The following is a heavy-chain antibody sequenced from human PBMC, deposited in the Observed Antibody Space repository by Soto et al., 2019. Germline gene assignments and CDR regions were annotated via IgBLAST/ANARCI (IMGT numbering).Heavy chain of an antibody. CDR1: GYNFSNYY. J-gene: IGHJ6*02. CDR3: GSGPKFTDLGYRGCYGMEV. V-gene: IGHV1-46*01. Sequence: QVHLVQSGAEVKKPGASVTFPCKASGYNFSNYYMHWVRQAPGQGLEWVGIINPSGGGTTYAQNSQGRVTRTRDTYTRTVYMGVNSPRSEDTAVYYCGSGPKFTDLGYRGCYGMEVWGHWTTVTVSS. CDR2: INPSGGGT. D-gene: IGHD6-19*01.